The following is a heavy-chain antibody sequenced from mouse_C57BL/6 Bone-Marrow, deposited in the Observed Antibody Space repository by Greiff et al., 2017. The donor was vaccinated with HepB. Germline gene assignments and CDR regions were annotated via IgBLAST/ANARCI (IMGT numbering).Heavy chain of an antibody. J-gene: IGHJ1*03. CDR1: GYTFTDYY. D-gene: IGHD1-1*01. Sequence: QVQLQQSGAELVKPGASVKISCKASGYTFTDYYLNWVQQRPGRGLEWIGKIGPGRGSTYYTDKFKGKATLTADKSSSTAYMQLSSLTSEDAAVYCGARALYGSTHWYFDVWGTGTTVTVSS. V-gene: IGHV1-77*01. CDR3: ARALYGSTHWYFDV. CDR2: IGPGRGST.